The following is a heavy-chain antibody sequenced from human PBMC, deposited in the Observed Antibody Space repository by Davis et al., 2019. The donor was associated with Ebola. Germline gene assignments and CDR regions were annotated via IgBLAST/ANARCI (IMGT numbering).Heavy chain of an antibody. J-gene: IGHJ6*03. CDR3: ARDGVPATIEDLYYYFYYMDV. V-gene: IGHV3-30-3*01. D-gene: IGHD2-2*02. CDR1: GFTFSRYA. CDR2: ISYDGNNK. Sequence: GESLKISCAASGFTFSRYAMHWVRQAPGKGLEWVAVISYDGNNKYYADSVKGRFTISRDNSKNTLYLQMNSLSAEDTAVYYCARDGVPATIEDLYYYFYYMDVWGKGTTVTVSS.